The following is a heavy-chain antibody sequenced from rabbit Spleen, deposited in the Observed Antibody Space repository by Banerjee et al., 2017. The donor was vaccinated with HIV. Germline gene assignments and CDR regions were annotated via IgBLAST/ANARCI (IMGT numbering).Heavy chain of an antibody. CDR2: IYTTSRSTS. V-gene: IGHV1S40*01. CDR3: AIVFYRCPVADYSYAINRLDL. D-gene: IGHD6-1*01. CDR1: GFDFSDSYW. J-gene: IGHJ3*01. Sequence: QSLEESGGDLVKPGASLTLTCKASGFDFSDSYWICWIRQAPGKGLEWIACIYTTSRSTSYFASWAKGRFTISKPSSTTVTLEMTSLAAADTGTYFCAIVFYRCPVADYSYAINRLDLWGPGTLVTVS.